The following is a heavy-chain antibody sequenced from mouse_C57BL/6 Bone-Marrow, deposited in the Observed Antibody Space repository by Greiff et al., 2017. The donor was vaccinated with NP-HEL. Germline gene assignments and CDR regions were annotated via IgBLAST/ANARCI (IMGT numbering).Heavy chain of an antibody. CDR2: IGSASSTI. J-gene: IGHJ4*01. CDR3: ARRYRRLYYNGMDY. D-gene: IGHD2-12*01. Sequence: EVKLVESGGGLVKPGGSLKLSCAASGFTFSDYGMHWVRQAPEKGLEWVAYIGSASSTIYYADTVKGRFTISRDNAKNTLFLQMPSLRSEDTAMYYCARRYRRLYYNGMDYWGQGTSVTVSA. V-gene: IGHV5-17*01. CDR1: GFTFSDYG.